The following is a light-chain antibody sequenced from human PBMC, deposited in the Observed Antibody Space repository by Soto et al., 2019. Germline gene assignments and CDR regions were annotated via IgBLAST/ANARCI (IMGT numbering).Light chain of an antibody. Sequence: EIGLTQSPATVSGPAGERATLSCRASQSISSYLAWYQQKPGQAPRLLIYDASNRATGIPARFSGSGSGTDFTLTTSSLEPEDFAVYYCQQRSNWPLTFGQGTRLEIK. CDR2: DAS. CDR3: QQRSNWPLT. V-gene: IGKV3-11*01. J-gene: IGKJ5*01. CDR1: QSISSY.